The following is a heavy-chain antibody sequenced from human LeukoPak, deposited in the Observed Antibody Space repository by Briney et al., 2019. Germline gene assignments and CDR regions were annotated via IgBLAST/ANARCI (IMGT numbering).Heavy chain of an antibody. D-gene: IGHD5-12*01. Sequence: PGGSLRLSCAASGFTFSSYEMNWVRQAPGKGLEWVSYISSSGSTIYYADSVKGRFTISRDNSKNTLFLQMNSLRAEDTALYYCAKGGDYNHIPSRPGYIYYYYYYMDVWGKGTTVTVSS. CDR2: ISSSGSTI. V-gene: IGHV3-48*03. CDR3: AKGGDYNHIPSRPGYIYYYYYYMDV. CDR1: GFTFSSYE. J-gene: IGHJ6*03.